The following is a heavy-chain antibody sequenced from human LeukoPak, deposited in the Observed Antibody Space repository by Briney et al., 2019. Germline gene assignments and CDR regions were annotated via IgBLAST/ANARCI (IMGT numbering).Heavy chain of an antibody. V-gene: IGHV4-59*01. CDR2: IYYSGST. Sequence: SETLSLTCTVSGGSISSYYWSWIRQPPGKGLEWIGYIYYSGSTNYNPSLKSRVTISVDTSKNQFSLKLSSVTAADTAVYYCARDLSSGEDAFDIWGQGTMVTVSS. D-gene: IGHD6-19*01. CDR1: GGSISSYY. J-gene: IGHJ3*02. CDR3: ARDLSSGEDAFDI.